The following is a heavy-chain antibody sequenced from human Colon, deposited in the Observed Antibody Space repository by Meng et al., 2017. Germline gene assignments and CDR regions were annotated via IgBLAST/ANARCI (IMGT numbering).Heavy chain of an antibody. J-gene: IGHJ4*02. Sequence: QVQLQEAGPGLVMPSGTLSLTCTVSGDSISSDIWWSWVRQPPGKGLEWIGEVYHRGDTNYNPSLKSRVDISVDKSKNQFYLSLFSVTAADTAVYYCGRDQGRELINHWGQGTLVTVSS. V-gene: IGHV4-4*02. D-gene: IGHD1-7*01. CDR3: GRDQGRELINH. CDR1: GDSISSDIW. CDR2: VYHRGDT.